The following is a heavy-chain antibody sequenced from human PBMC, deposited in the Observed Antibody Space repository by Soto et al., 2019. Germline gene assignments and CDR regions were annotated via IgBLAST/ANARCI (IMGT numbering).Heavy chain of an antibody. D-gene: IGHD1-1*01. Sequence: GESLKISCAASGFTFSSYAMSWVRQAPGKGLEWVSAISGSGGSTYYADSVKGRFTISRDNSKNTLYLQMNSLRAEDTAVYYCAKDQQPRNWNYFDYWGQGTLVTVSS. CDR2: ISGSGGST. CDR3: AKDQQPRNWNYFDY. J-gene: IGHJ4*02. V-gene: IGHV3-23*01. CDR1: GFTFSSYA.